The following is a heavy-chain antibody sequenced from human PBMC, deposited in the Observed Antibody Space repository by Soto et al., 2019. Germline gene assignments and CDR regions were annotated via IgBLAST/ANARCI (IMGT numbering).Heavy chain of an antibody. D-gene: IGHD4-17*01. Sequence: QVQLVQSGAEVKKPGSSVKVSCKASGDTFIRYAISWVRQAPGQGLEWMGGVIPIFATPQYAQKFQGRVTITADESTTTAYMELSSLRSEDTAVYYCARFPLAFGDRYWYFDLWGRGTLVTVSS. CDR1: GDTFIRYA. CDR2: VIPIFATP. V-gene: IGHV1-69*01. J-gene: IGHJ2*01. CDR3: ARFPLAFGDRYWYFDL.